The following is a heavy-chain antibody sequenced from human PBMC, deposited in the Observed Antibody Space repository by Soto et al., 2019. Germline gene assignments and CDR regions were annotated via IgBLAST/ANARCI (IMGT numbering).Heavy chain of an antibody. CDR3: AKETTYYDILTGYSCFDY. V-gene: IGHV3-23*01. CDR1: GFTFSSYA. J-gene: IGHJ4*02. Sequence: PGGSLRLSCAASGFTFSSYAMSWVRQAPGKGLEWVSAISGSGGSTYYADSVKGRFTISRDNSKNTLYLQMNSLRAEDTAVYYCAKETTYYDILTGYSCFDYWGQGTLVTVSS. CDR2: ISGSGGST. D-gene: IGHD3-9*01.